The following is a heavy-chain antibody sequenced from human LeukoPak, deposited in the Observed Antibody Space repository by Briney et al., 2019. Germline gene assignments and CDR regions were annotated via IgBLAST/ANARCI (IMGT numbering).Heavy chain of an antibody. V-gene: IGHV4-34*01. J-gene: IGHJ4*02. CDR2: TNHSGST. CDR3: ARGRYLTTWGGAAAGFLDY. Sequence: SETLSLTCSVSDDSITMYYWNWIRQPPGKGLEWIGETNHSGSTNYNPSLKSRVTISVDTSQKQSSLRLSSVTAADTAVYYCARGRYLTTWGGAAAGFLDYWGQGTLVTVST. D-gene: IGHD6-13*01. CDR1: DDSITMYY.